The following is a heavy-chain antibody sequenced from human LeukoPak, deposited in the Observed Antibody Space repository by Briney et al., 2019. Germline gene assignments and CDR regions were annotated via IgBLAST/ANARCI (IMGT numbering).Heavy chain of an antibody. CDR1: GFTFSSYS. CDR3: ARFPYYDSSGYYDDAFDI. D-gene: IGHD3-22*01. V-gene: IGHV3-21*01. J-gene: IGHJ3*02. CDR2: ISSSSSYI. Sequence: GGSLRLSCAASGFTFSSYSMNWVRQAPEKGLEWVSSISSSSSYIYYADSVKGRFTISRDNAKNSLYLQMNSLRAEDTAVYYCARFPYYDSSGYYDDAFDIWGQGTMVTVSS.